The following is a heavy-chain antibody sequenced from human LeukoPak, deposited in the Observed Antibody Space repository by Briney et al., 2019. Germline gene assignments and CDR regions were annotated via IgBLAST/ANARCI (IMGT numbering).Heavy chain of an antibody. V-gene: IGHV3-30*02. CDR2: IRFDGSNK. CDR3: ARGDGYCSSASCSGN. J-gene: IGHJ4*02. D-gene: IGHD2-2*03. CDR1: GFTLNTYG. Sequence: GGSLRLSCAPSGFTLNTYGMHWVRQAPHKGLEWVAFIRFDGSNKYYADSVKGRFTISRDNSKNTLCLQMKSLRPEDTAVYYCARGDGYCSSASCSGNWGQGTLVTVSS.